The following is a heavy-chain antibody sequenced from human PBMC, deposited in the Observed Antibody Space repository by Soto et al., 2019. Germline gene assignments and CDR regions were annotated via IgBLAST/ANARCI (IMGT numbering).Heavy chain of an antibody. CDR2: ISGSGGST. CDR3: AKADRSGWYGGYFDY. CDR1: GFTFSSYA. J-gene: IGHJ4*02. D-gene: IGHD6-19*01. Sequence: EVQLLESGGGLVQPGGSLRLSCAASGFTFSSYAMSWVRQAPGKGLEWVSAISGSGGSTYYADSVKGRVTISRDNSKNSLYLQLNSLRAEDTAVYYCAKADRSGWYGGYFDYWGQGTLVTVSS. V-gene: IGHV3-23*01.